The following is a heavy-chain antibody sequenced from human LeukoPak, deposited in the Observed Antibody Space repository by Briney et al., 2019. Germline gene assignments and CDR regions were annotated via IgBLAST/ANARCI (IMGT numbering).Heavy chain of an antibody. J-gene: IGHJ4*02. CDR3: ASGDSYNNAY. Sequence: PGGSLRVSCAASGFTFSSHEMNWVRQAPGKGLEWVSYISSRNSISYAESVKSRFTISRDNAKNSLYMQMNSLRVEDTAVYDCASGDSYNNAYGGQGTLLTVPS. CDR1: GFTFSSHE. V-gene: IGHV3-48*03. CDR2: ISSRNSI. D-gene: IGHD5-24*01.